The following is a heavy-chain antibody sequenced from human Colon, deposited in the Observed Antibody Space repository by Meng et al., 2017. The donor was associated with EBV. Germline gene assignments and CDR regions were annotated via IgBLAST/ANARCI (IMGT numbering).Heavy chain of an antibody. J-gene: IGHJ4*02. D-gene: IGHD6-19*01. CDR3: ARVSSGWDYFDY. Sequence: VQRPESGPGLVKPSQTLSLTCTVSGGSVSSGGYYWTWIRQHPGKGLEWFGHIYYSGSTFYNPSLKRRVIISIDTSKNQFSLNLRSVTAADTAVYYCARVSSGWDYFDYWGQGTLVTVSS. V-gene: IGHV4-31*03. CDR1: GGSVSSGGYY. CDR2: IYYSGST.